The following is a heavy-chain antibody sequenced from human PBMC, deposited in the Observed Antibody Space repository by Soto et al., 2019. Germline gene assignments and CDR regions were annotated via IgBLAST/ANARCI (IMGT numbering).Heavy chain of an antibody. CDR2: ISPNLGTA. V-gene: IGHV1-69*06. D-gene: IGHD2-15*01. CDR3: ARNAVHCSGGSCYSHYFAY. J-gene: IGHJ4*02. Sequence: QVQLVQAGAEVKKPGSSVKVSCKASGGTFSSYAISWVRQAPGQGLEWMGGISPNLGTANYAQKFQGRVTITADKSTSTAYMELSSLRSEDTAVYYCARNAVHCSGGSCYSHYFAYWGQGTLVTVSS. CDR1: GGTFSSYA.